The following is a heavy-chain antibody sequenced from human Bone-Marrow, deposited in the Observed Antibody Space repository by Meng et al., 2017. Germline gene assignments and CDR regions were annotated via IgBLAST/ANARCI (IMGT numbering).Heavy chain of an antibody. CDR1: GFTFSSYA. D-gene: IGHD3-9*01. CDR3: ARDSGYVYYDILTAIRLGGAFDI. V-gene: IGHV3-30*04. Sequence: GESLKISCAASGFTFSSYAMHWVRQAPGKGLEWVAVISYDGSNKYYADSVKGRFTISRDNSKNTLYLQMNSLRSDDTAVYYCARDSGYVYYDILTAIRLGGAFDIWGQGTMVTVSS. J-gene: IGHJ3*02. CDR2: ISYDGSNK.